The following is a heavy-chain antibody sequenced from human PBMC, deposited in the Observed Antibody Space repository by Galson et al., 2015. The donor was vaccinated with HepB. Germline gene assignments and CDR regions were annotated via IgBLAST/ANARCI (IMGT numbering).Heavy chain of an antibody. V-gene: IGHV3-48*03. D-gene: IGHD6-13*01. CDR1: GFTFSIYE. Sequence: SLRLSCAASGFTFSIYEMHWVRQAPGKGLEWISFITTGDSDRYYADSVKGRFTISRDNAKNSLFLQMNSLRAEDTAVYYCARDRGYGSTTFDIWGQGTMVRVSS. J-gene: IGHJ3*02. CDR3: ARDRGYGSTTFDI. CDR2: ITTGDSDR.